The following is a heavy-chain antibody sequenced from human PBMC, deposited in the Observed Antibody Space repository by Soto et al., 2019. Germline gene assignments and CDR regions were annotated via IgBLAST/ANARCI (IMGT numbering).Heavy chain of an antibody. V-gene: IGHV4-39*01. D-gene: IGHD3-3*01. CDR3: ARLRRGFWSGYLPLNSYPMDV. J-gene: IGHJ6*03. Sequence: QLQLQESGPGLVKPSETLSLTCTVSGGSISSSSYYWGWIRQPPGKGLEWIGSIYYSGSTYYNPSLKSRVTISVDTSKNQFSLKLSSVTAADTAVYYCARLRRGFWSGYLPLNSYPMDVWGKGTTVTVSS. CDR1: GGSISSSSYY. CDR2: IYYSGST.